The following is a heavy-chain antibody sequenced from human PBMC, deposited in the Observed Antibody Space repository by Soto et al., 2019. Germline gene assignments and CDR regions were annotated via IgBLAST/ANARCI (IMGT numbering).Heavy chain of an antibody. CDR1: GYTFTSYY. CDR2: INPNGGST. Sequence: ASVKVSCKASGYTFTSYYMHWVRQAPGQGLEWMGIINPNGGSTSYAQKIQGRVTMTTDTSTSTVYMELRSLRSDDTAVYYCARDTVLMVYAIYDSWFDPWGQGTLVTVSS. D-gene: IGHD2-8*01. V-gene: IGHV1-46*01. CDR3: ARDTVLMVYAIYDSWFDP. J-gene: IGHJ5*02.